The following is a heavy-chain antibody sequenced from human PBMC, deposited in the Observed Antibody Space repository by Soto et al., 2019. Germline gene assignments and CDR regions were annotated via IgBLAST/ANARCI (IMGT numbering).Heavy chain of an antibody. CDR2: IYYSGST. V-gene: IGHV4-59*01. D-gene: IGHD2-21*02. CDR3: ARDAPPAYCGGDCPYYFDY. CDR1: GGSISSYY. Sequence: SETLSLTCTVSGGSISSYYWSWIRQPPGKGLEWIGYIYYSGSTNYNPSLKSRVTISVDTSKNQFSLKLSSVTAADTAVYYCARDAPPAYCGGDCPYYFDYWGQGTLVTVSS. J-gene: IGHJ4*02.